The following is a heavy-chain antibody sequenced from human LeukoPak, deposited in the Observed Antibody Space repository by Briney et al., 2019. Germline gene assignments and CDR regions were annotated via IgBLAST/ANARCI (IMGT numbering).Heavy chain of an antibody. Sequence: GGSLRLSCAASGFTFSDYYMTWVRQAPGKGLEWVSSISSGSTYTNYADSVKGRFTISRDNAKNSLYLQMNSLRVEDTAVYYCARNGYSGYDRLNWFDPWGQGTLVTVSS. V-gene: IGHV3-11*03. CDR2: ISSGSTYT. D-gene: IGHD5-12*01. CDR3: ARNGYSGYDRLNWFDP. CDR1: GFTFSDYY. J-gene: IGHJ5*02.